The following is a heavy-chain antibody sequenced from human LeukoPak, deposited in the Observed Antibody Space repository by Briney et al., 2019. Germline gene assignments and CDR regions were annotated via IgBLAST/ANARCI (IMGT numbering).Heavy chain of an antibody. CDR1: GFTFSNYA. CDR2: ISGSGGST. D-gene: IGHD3-22*01. Sequence: GGSLRLSCAASGFTFSNYAMSWVRQAPGKGLEWVSAISGSGGSTYYADSVKGRFTISRDNSKNTLYLQMNSLRAEDTAVYYCANFDYYDSSEVNYWGQGTLVTVSS. V-gene: IGHV3-23*01. J-gene: IGHJ4*02. CDR3: ANFDYYDSSEVNY.